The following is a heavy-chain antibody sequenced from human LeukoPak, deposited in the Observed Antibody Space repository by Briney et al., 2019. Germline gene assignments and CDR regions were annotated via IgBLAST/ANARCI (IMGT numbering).Heavy chain of an antibody. CDR1: VFTLSNFD. Sequence: GRTLSLSRAASVFTLSNFDMHWVRHPPRKGQEWVFSIGRSGERYYVDSVKGRFTISREIGTPALFLQMSGLAAGDTAVYFCARGDFGEFLTPRDAFDKWGQGARVVVSS. CDR3: ARGDFGEFLTPRDAFDK. CDR2: IGRSGER. V-gene: IGHV3-13*01. J-gene: IGHJ3*02. D-gene: IGHD3-10*01.